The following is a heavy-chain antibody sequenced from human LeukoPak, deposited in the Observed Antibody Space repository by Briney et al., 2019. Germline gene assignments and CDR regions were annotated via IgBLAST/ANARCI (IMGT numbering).Heavy chain of an antibody. V-gene: IGHV3-13*01. J-gene: IGHJ4*02. Sequence: GGSLRLSCAASGFTFSDHAMHWVRQAPGKGLEWVSAVGIAADTFYPGSVKGRFTISRENAKNSLYLQMNSLRVEDTAVYYCVRQEKSHGNFDYWGQGTLVTVSS. CDR3: VRQEKSHGNFDY. CDR2: VGIAADT. D-gene: IGHD1-26*01. CDR1: GFTFSDHA.